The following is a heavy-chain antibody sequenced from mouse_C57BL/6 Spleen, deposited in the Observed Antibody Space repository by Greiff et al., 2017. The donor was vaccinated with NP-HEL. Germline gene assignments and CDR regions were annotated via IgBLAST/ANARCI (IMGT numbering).Heavy chain of an antibody. D-gene: IGHD1-1*01. CDR1: GFTFSSYT. J-gene: IGHJ4*01. CDR2: ISGGGGNT. V-gene: IGHV5-9*01. CDR3: ARLRAVVATGAMDY. Sequence: DVQLVESGGGLVKPGGSLKLSCAASGFTFSSYTMSWVRQTPEKRLEWVATISGGGGNTSYPDSVKGRFTISRDNAKNTLYLQMSSQRSGDKALYYCARLRAVVATGAMDYWGQGTTVTVSS.